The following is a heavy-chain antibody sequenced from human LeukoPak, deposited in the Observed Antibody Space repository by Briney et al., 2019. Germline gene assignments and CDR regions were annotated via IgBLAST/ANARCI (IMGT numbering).Heavy chain of an antibody. CDR3: ARGYYGSGSYSHPYNWFDP. Sequence: RASVKVSCKASGYTFTGYYMHWVRQAPGQGLEWMGWINPNSGGTNYAQKFQGRVTMTRDTSISTAYMELSRLRSDDTAVYYCARGYYGSGSYSHPYNWFDPWGQGTLVTVSS. CDR2: INPNSGGT. D-gene: IGHD3-10*01. J-gene: IGHJ5*02. V-gene: IGHV1-2*02. CDR1: GYTFTGYY.